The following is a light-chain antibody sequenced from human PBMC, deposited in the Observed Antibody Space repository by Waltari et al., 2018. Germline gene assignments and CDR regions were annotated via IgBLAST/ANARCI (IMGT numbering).Light chain of an antibody. CDR2: KDT. Sequence: SYELTQPPSVSVSPGQTARITCSGDALPKQYTYWYQQKPGQAPVLVIYKDTERPSGIPERFSGSSSGKTVTLTISGVQPEDEADYFCQSADSSGTFYIFGIGTKVTVL. V-gene: IGLV3-25*03. J-gene: IGLJ1*01. CDR3: QSADSSGTFYI. CDR1: ALPKQY.